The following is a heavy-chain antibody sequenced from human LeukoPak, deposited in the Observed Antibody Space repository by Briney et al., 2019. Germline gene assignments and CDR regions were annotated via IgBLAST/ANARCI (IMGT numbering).Heavy chain of an antibody. D-gene: IGHD1-26*01. V-gene: IGHV3-23*01. J-gene: IGHJ4*02. CDR2: ISGSGAST. Sequence: GGSLRLSCLTSGFTFSTNAMSWVRQAPGEGLEWISGISGSGASTYYADSVTGQFTISRDNSRNTLYLQMNSLRGDDTAVYYCAKDVGKWESLHFFDYWGQGTLVTVSS. CDR3: AKDVGKWESLHFFDY. CDR1: GFTFSTNA.